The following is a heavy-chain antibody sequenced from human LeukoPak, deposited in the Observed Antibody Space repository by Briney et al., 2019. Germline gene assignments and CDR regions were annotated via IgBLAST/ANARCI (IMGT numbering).Heavy chain of an antibody. V-gene: IGHV4-34*01. D-gene: IGHD5-24*01. CDR1: GGSFSGYY. Sequence: SETLSLTSAVYGGSFSGYYWSWIRQPPGKGLEWIGEINHSGSTNYNPSLKSRVTISVDTSKNQFSLKLRSVTAADTAVYYCARGRGYNSFDYWGLGTLVTVSS. CDR2: INHSGST. CDR3: ARGRGYNSFDY. J-gene: IGHJ4*02.